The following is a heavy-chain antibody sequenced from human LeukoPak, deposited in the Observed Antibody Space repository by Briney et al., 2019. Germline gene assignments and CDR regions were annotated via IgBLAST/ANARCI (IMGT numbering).Heavy chain of an antibody. Sequence: QPGGSLRLSCAASGFTFSNFAMNWVRQAPGKGLEWASTISGSGGSTYYADSVKGRFTISRDNSKNTLYLQMNSLRAEDTAVYYCAKMVHTEQWLVPFDYWGQGTLVTVSS. V-gene: IGHV3-23*01. CDR1: GFTFSNFA. J-gene: IGHJ4*02. CDR2: ISGSGGST. D-gene: IGHD6-19*01. CDR3: AKMVHTEQWLVPFDY.